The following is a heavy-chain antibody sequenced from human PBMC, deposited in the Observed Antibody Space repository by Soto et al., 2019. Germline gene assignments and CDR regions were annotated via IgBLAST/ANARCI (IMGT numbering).Heavy chain of an antibody. Sequence: SGPTLVNPTQTLTLTCTFSGFSLSTSGMRVSWIRQPPGKALQWLARIDWDDDKFYTTSLRTRLTISKDTSKNQVVLTMTNIDPVDIATYYRAKTGTDGSWFDPWGQGTLVTVSS. CDR1: GFSLSTSGMR. J-gene: IGHJ5*02. CDR3: AKTGTDGSWFDP. D-gene: IGHD1-1*01. CDR2: IDWDDDK. V-gene: IGHV2-70*04.